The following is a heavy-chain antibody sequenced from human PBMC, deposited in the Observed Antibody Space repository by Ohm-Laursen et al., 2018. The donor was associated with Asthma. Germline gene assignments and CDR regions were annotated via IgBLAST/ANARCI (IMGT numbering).Heavy chain of an antibody. CDR2: ITSERSGGTR. Sequence: GSLRLSCAASGFAFSNIWMTWVRQSQGKGLEWVGRITSERSGGTRAYAAPVKDRFTISRDDSKTTLYLQMNSLETEDTAVYFCATYNQYNAFDLWGQGTMVTVSS. D-gene: IGHD1-14*01. J-gene: IGHJ3*01. V-gene: IGHV3-15*01. CDR3: ATYNQYNAFDL. CDR1: GFAFSNIW.